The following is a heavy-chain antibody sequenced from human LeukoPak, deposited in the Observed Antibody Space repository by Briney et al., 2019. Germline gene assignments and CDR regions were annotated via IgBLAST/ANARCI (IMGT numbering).Heavy chain of an antibody. D-gene: IGHD3-10*02. CDR1: GFTFSSYE. Sequence: GGSLRLSCAASGFTFSSYEMNWVRQAPGKGLEWVSYVSSSGSTIYYADSVKGRFTISRDNAKNSLYLQMNSLRAEDTAVYYCAELGITMIGGVWGKGTTVTISS. CDR3: AELGITMIGGV. CDR2: VSSSGSTI. J-gene: IGHJ6*04. V-gene: IGHV3-48*03.